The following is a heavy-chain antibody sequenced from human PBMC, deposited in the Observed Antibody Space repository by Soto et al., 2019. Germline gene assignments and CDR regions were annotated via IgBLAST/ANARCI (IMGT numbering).Heavy chain of an antibody. Sequence: ASVKVSCKASGGTFSSYAISWVRQAPGQGLEWMGGIIPIFGTANYAQKFQGRVTITADESTSTAYMELSSLRSEDTAVYYCARGSSGWYEFFDYWGQGTLVPVSS. D-gene: IGHD6-19*01. CDR2: IIPIFGTA. CDR1: GGTFSSYA. J-gene: IGHJ4*02. V-gene: IGHV1-69*13. CDR3: ARGSSGWYEFFDY.